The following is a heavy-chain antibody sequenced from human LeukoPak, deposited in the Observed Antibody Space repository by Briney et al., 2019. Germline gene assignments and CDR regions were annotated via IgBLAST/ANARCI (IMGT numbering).Heavy chain of an antibody. CDR1: SGSFSGYY. CDR3: VRDGSGSYGPKPIDY. V-gene: IGHV4-34*01. Sequence: PSETLSLTCAVYSGSFSGYYWSWIRQPPGKGLEWIGEIDHSGSTNYNPSLKSRLTISLDTSKNQFSLKLSSVTAADTAVYYCVRDGSGSYGPKPIDYWGQGTLVTVSS. CDR2: IDHSGST. D-gene: IGHD3-10*01. J-gene: IGHJ4*02.